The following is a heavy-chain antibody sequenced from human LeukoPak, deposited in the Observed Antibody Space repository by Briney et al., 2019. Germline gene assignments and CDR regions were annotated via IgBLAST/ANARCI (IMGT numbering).Heavy chain of an antibody. CDR1: GFSLSTSGVG. Sequence: SGPTLVKPTQTLTLTCTFSGFSLSTSGVGVGWIRQPPGKALEWLALIYWNDDKRYSPSLKSRLTITKDTSKNQVVLTMTNMDPVDTATYYCAHRLWDIVVAPADDFFDYWGQGTLVTVSS. D-gene: IGHD2-2*01. CDR2: IYWNDDK. CDR3: AHRLWDIVVAPADDFFDY. V-gene: IGHV2-5*01. J-gene: IGHJ4*02.